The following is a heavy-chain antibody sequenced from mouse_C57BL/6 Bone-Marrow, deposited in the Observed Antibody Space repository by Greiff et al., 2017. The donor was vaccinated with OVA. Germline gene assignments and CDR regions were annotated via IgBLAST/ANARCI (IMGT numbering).Heavy chain of an antibody. D-gene: IGHD2-4*01. V-gene: IGHV15-2*01. Sequence: QVQLQQSGSELRSPGSSVKLSCKDFDSEVFPIAYMSWVRQKPGHGFEWIGGILPSIGRTIYGEKFEDKATLDADTLSNTAYLELNSLTSEDSAIYYCARGGLYDYGQFAYWGQGTLVTVSA. J-gene: IGHJ3*01. CDR1: DSEVFPIAY. CDR2: ILPSIGRT. CDR3: ARGGLYDYGQFAY.